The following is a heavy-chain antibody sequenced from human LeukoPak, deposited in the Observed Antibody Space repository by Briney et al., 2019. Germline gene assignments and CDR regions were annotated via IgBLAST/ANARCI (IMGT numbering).Heavy chain of an antibody. CDR2: FDPEDGET. CDR3: ATGLTTVTFNFDY. V-gene: IGHV1-24*01. J-gene: IGHJ4*02. Sequence: GASVKVSCKVSGYTLTELSMHWVRQAPGKGLEWMGGFDPEDGETIYAQKFEGRVTMTEDTSTDTAYMELSSLRSEDTAVYYCATGLTTVTFNFDYWGQGTLVTVSS. D-gene: IGHD4-17*01. CDR1: GYTLTELS.